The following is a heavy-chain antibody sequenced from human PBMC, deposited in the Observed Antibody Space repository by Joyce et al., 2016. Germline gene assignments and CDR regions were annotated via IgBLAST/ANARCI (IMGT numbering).Heavy chain of an antibody. CDR1: GFTFSSYT. D-gene: IGHD3-22*01. Sequence: EVQLVESGGGLVKPGGSLRLSCAASGFTFSSYTMYWVRQAPGKGLEWVSTISYSAHYIYYAASVNGRFTISRDNAKGSLFLQLNSLRVEDTAVYYCARVEGSGAYYVADYWGQGTLVTVSS. J-gene: IGHJ4*02. CDR2: ISYSAHYI. CDR3: ARVEGSGAYYVADY. V-gene: IGHV3-21*01.